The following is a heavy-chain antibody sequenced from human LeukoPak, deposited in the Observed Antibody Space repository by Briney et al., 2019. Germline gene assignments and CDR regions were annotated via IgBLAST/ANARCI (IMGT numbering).Heavy chain of an antibody. CDR2: INSGGST. V-gene: IGHV3-53*01. CDR3: ATDLFCGGDCYHAY. D-gene: IGHD2-21*02. CDR1: GFTVSNNY. J-gene: IGHJ4*02. Sequence: GGSLRLSCAASGFTVSNNYMSWVRQTPGKGLQWVSLINSGGSTYHADSVKGRFTISRDNSKNTLHLQMNSLRAEDTAVYYCATDLFCGGDCYHAYWGQGTLVTVSS.